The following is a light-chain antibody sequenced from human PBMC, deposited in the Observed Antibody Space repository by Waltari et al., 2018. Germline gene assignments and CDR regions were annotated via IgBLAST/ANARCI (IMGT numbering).Light chain of an antibody. J-gene: IGKJ3*01. Sequence: DIQLTQSPSFLSASVGDRVTITCRASQRISSYLNWYQMKPGRAPELLIYAASSLQSGVPSRFSGSCSGTEFTLTISSLQPDDFATYYCQQTYSLFTFGPGTKVDFK. CDR1: QRISSY. CDR2: AAS. V-gene: IGKV1-39*01. CDR3: QQTYSLFT.